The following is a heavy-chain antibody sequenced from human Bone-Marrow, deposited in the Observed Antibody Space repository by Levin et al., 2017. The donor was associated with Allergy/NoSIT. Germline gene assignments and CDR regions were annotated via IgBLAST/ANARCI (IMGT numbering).Heavy chain of an antibody. CDR2: INSDGSNT. D-gene: IGHD2-2*01. Sequence: GESLKISCAASGFTFSNYWMHWVRQAPGKGLMWVSHINSDGSNTNYADSVKGRFTISRDNAKNTLYLQMNSLRDEDTAVYYCARGGCSSTSCLDNWGQGTLVTVSP. J-gene: IGHJ4*02. CDR3: ARGGCSSTSCLDN. CDR1: GFTFSNYW. V-gene: IGHV3-74*01.